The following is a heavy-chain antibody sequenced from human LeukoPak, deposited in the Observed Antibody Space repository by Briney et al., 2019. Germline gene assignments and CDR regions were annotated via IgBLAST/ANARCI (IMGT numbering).Heavy chain of an antibody. J-gene: IGHJ4*02. D-gene: IGHD3-22*01. CDR2: ISSSSSYI. V-gene: IGHV3-21*01. CDR3: ARVGVVVITTLDY. Sequence: GGSLRLSCAASGFTFSTYWMHWVRQAPGKGLEWVSSISSSSSYIYYADSVKGRFTISRDNAKNSLYLQMNSLRAEDTAVYYCARVGVVVITTLDYWGQGTLVTVSS. CDR1: GFTFSTYW.